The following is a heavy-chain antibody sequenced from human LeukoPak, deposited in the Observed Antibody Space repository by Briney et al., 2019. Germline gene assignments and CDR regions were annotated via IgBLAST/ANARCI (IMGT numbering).Heavy chain of an antibody. CDR1: GYSFTNYW. V-gene: IGHV5-51*01. Sequence: GESLKISCKTSGYSFTNYWIAWVRQMPGKGLEWMGTIYPADSDTRYSPSFQGQVTISVDKSIRTAYLQWSSLKASDTAMYYCARQWSSGSYSDFWGQGTPVTVSS. CDR3: ARQWSSGSYSDF. D-gene: IGHD1-26*01. J-gene: IGHJ4*02. CDR2: IYPADSDT.